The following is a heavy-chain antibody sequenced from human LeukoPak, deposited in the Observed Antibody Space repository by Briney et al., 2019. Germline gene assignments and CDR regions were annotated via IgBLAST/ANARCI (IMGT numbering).Heavy chain of an antibody. CDR1: GGSFSGYY. J-gene: IGHJ4*02. CDR2: INHSGST. D-gene: IGHD3-22*01. V-gene: IGHV4-34*01. CDR3: AMIVVVIRAFDY. Sequence: SETLSLTCAVSGGSFSGYYWSWIRQPPGKGLEWIGEINHSGSTNYNPSLKSRVTISVDTSKNQFSLKLSSVTAADTAVYYCAMIVVVIRAFDYWGQGTLVTVSS.